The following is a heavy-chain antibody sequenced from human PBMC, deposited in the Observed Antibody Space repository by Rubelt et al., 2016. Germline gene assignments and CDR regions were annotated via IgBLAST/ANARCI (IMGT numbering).Heavy chain of an antibody. CDR2: AFSNGNT. CDR1: GASMSDFR. V-gene: IGHV4-4*07. Sequence: QVQLQESGPGLVEPSETLSLTCTVFGASMSDFRVSWIRQSAAKGLEWIGRAFSNGNTMYNPSLESRVTVSVDTSKKQFSLTLTSVTAAGTAVYYCARVVLGSGYEEYWGHGTLVTVSS. J-gene: IGHJ4*01. CDR3: ARVVLGSGYEEY. D-gene: IGHD5-12*01.